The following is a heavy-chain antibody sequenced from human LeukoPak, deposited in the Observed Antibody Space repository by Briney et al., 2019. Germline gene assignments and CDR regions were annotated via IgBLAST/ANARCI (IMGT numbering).Heavy chain of an antibody. CDR2: IIPIFGTA. D-gene: IGHD4-23*01. V-gene: IGHV1-69*05. Sequence: ASVKVSCKPSGGTFSSYAISWVRQAPGQGLEWMERIIPIFGTANYPQKFQGRVTITTDESTSTAYMELSSLRSEDTAVYYCARDRGYGGNSGSDYWGQGTLVTVSS. J-gene: IGHJ4*02. CDR3: ARDRGYGGNSGSDY. CDR1: GGTFSSYA.